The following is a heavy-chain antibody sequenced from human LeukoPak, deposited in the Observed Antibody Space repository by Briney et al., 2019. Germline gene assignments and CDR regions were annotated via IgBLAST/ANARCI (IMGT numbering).Heavy chain of an antibody. CDR3: ARIAAAGGGSFDY. D-gene: IGHD6-13*01. V-gene: IGHV1-46*01. CDR1: GYTFTGYF. CDR2: INPSGGST. J-gene: IGHJ4*02. Sequence: ASVKVSCKASGYTFTGYFMHWVRQAPGQGLEWMGIINPSGGSTSYAQKFQGRVTMTRDTSTSTVYMELSSLRSEDTAVYYCARIAAAGGGSFDYWGQGTLVTVSS.